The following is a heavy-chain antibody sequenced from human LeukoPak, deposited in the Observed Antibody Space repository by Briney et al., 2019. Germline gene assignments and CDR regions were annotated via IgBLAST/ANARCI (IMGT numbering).Heavy chain of an antibody. D-gene: IGHD3-10*01. CDR2: ISGGGGST. CDR3: AKGAFRGGYYYALDV. CDR1: EFTFSNYA. Sequence: PGGSLRLSCAASEFTFSNYAMNWVRQAPGKGLEWVSGISGGGGSTYYADSVKGRFTISRDNSKNTLYLQMNSLRAEDTAVYFCAKGAFRGGYYYALDVWGQGTTVIVSS. V-gene: IGHV3-23*01. J-gene: IGHJ6*02.